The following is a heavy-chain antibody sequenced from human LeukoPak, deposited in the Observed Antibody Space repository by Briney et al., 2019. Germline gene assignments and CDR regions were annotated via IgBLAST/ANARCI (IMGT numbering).Heavy chain of an antibody. V-gene: IGHV4-59*12. CDR3: ARDPCGWELLFFDY. Sequence: PSETLSLTCTVSGGSISSYYWSWIRQPPGKGLEWIGYIYYSGSTNYNPSLKSRVTISVDTSKNQFSLKLSSVAAADTAVYYCARDPCGWELLFFDYWGQGTLVTVSS. D-gene: IGHD1-26*01. CDR2: IYYSGST. CDR1: GGSISSYY. J-gene: IGHJ4*02.